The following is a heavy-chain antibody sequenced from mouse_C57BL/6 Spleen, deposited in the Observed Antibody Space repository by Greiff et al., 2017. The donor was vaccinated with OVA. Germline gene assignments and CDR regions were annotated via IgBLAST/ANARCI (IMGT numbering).Heavy chain of an antibody. J-gene: IGHJ4*01. D-gene: IGHD2-4*01. V-gene: IGHV7-1*01. CDR1: GFTFSDFY. CDR2: SRNKANDYTT. Sequence: EVMLVESGGGLVQSGRSLRLSCATSGFTFSDFYMEWVRQAPGKGLEWIAASRNKANDYTTEYSASVKGRFIVSRDTSQSLLYRQMNALRAEDTAIYDCARDDYEEDAMDYWGQGTSVTVSS. CDR3: ARDDYEEDAMDY.